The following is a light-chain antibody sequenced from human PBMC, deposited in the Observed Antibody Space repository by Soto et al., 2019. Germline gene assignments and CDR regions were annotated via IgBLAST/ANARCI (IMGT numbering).Light chain of an antibody. J-gene: IGLJ1*01. V-gene: IGLV1-47*01. CDR3: AAWDDSQRGRV. Sequence: QSVLTQPPSASGTPGQRVTISCSGSSSNVGVNFVYWYQHLPGTAPKLLIYRNEQRPAGVPDRFSCSKSGTSSSLAISGLRYEDEADYYCAAWDDSQRGRVFGTGTKVTVL. CDR2: RNE. CDR1: SSNVGVNF.